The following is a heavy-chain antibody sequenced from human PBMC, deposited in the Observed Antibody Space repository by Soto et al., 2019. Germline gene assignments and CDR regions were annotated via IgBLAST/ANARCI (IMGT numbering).Heavy chain of an antibody. Sequence: ASVKVSCKVSGYTLTELSMHWVRQAPGKGLEWMGGFDPEDGETIYAQKFQGRVTMTEDTSTDTAYMELSSLRSEDTAVYYCATARSSGWYPAEYFQHWGQGTLVTVSS. CDR2: FDPEDGET. D-gene: IGHD6-19*01. J-gene: IGHJ1*01. V-gene: IGHV1-24*01. CDR1: GYTLTELS. CDR3: ATARSSGWYPAEYFQH.